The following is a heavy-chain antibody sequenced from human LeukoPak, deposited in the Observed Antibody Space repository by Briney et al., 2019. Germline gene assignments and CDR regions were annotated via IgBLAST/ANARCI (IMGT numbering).Heavy chain of an antibody. CDR1: GGTFSSHA. Sequence: GSSAKVSCKASGGTFSSHAIAWVRQAPGQGSEWMEGIIPISGTADYAQKFQGRVTITTDQSTSTAYMELSSLTSDDTAVYYCARGLQYQLLKALRYYYMDVWGEGTTVTVSS. D-gene: IGHD2-2*01. V-gene: IGHV1-69*05. CDR2: IIPISGTA. CDR3: ARGLQYQLLKALRYYYMDV. J-gene: IGHJ6*03.